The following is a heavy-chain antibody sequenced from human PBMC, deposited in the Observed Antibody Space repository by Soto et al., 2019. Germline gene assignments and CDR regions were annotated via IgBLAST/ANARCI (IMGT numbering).Heavy chain of an antibody. V-gene: IGHV3-7*01. CDR3: ARGAGYVIDY. J-gene: IGHJ4*02. CDR2: IKEDGSDK. Sequence: EVQLVESGGGLVQPGGSLRLSCAASGFTFSSSWMNWVRQAPGKGLEWVANIKEDGSDKHYVDSVEGRFTISRDNAKSSPHLQMNSLRAEDTGVYYCARGAGYVIDYWGQGILVTVSS. D-gene: IGHD5-12*01. CDR1: GFTFSSSW.